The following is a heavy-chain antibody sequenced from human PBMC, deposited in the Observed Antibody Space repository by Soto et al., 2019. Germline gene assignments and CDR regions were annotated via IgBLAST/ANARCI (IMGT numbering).Heavy chain of an antibody. J-gene: IGHJ3*02. D-gene: IGHD2-15*01. V-gene: IGHV4-4*02. CDR1: GGSISSSNW. Sequence: QVQLQESGPGLVKPSGTLSLTCAVSGGSISSSNWWSWVRQPPGKGLEWIGEVFHSGTTNYNPSLKTRVTISVDKAKNQFSLKLNSVTAADTAVYYCARRPPGSAFDIWGQGTMVTVSS. CDR2: VFHSGTT. CDR3: ARRPPGSAFDI.